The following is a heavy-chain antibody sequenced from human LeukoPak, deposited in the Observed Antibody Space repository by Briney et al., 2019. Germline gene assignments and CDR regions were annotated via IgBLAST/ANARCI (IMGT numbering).Heavy chain of an antibody. CDR1: GFTFSSCA. D-gene: IGHD3-9*01. J-gene: IGHJ4*02. CDR3: AATPRDDILTVVFDY. CDR2: ISGSGDST. Sequence: GGSLGLSCGASGFTFSSCAMSWVRLAPGKGLEWVSSISGSGDSTDYADSVKGRFTISRDNSKNTLFLQMNSLRPEDTAVYYCAATPRDDILTVVFDYWGQGTLVTVSS. V-gene: IGHV3-23*01.